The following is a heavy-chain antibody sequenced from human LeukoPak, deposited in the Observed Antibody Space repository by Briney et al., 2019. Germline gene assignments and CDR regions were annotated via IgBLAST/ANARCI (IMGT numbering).Heavy chain of an antibody. J-gene: IGHJ4*02. Sequence: GGSLRLSCAASGFTFSSYGMHWVRQAPGKGLEWVAFIRYDGSNKYYADSVKGRFTISRDNSKNTLYLQMNSLRAEDTAVYYCARLRREFSLVPAARDYWGQGTLVTVSS. D-gene: IGHD2-2*01. CDR2: IRYDGSNK. CDR3: ARLRREFSLVPAARDY. CDR1: GFTFSSYG. V-gene: IGHV3-30*02.